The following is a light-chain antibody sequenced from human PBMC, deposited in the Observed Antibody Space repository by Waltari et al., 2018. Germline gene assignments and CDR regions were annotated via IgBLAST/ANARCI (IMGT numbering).Light chain of an antibody. Sequence: SSELTQDPAVSVALGQTVRITCQGDSLRRYYSSWYKQRPGQAPILVLYGQDNRPSGTPDRFDGSTSGNTASLTITGAQAEDEADYYCLSRDTSSTRLFGGGTRLTV. J-gene: IGLJ2*01. CDR1: SLRRYY. V-gene: IGLV3-19*01. CDR3: LSRDTSSTRL. CDR2: GQD.